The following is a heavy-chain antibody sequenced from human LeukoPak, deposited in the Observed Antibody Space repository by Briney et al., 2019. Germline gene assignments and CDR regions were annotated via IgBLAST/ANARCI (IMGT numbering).Heavy chain of an antibody. D-gene: IGHD2-2*01. CDR3: ARARQLLFFSDFDY. V-gene: IGHV1-69*13. CDR2: IIPIFGTA. J-gene: IGHJ4*02. Sequence: GASVKVACKASGGTFSSYAISWVRQAPGQGLEWMGGIIPIFGTANYAQKFQGRVTITADESTSTAYMELSSLRSEDTAVYYCARARQLLFFSDFDYWGQGTLVTVSS. CDR1: GGTFSSYA.